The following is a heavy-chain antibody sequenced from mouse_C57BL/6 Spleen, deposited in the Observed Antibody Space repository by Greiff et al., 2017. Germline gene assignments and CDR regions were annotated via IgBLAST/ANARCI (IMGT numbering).Heavy chain of an antibody. CDR1: GYAFSSYW. J-gene: IGHJ3*01. Sequence: VVESGASVKISCKASGYAFSSYWMNWVKQRPGKGLEWIGQIYPGDGDTNYNGKFKGKATLTADKSSSTAYMQLSSLTSEDSAVYFCARSTYYDYAWFAYWGQGTLVTVSA. CDR2: IYPGDGDT. D-gene: IGHD2-4*01. V-gene: IGHV1-80*01. CDR3: ARSTYYDYAWFAY.